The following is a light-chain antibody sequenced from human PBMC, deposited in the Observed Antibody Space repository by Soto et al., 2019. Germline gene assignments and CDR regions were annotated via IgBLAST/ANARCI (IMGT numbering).Light chain of an antibody. CDR3: QQSYRSPRT. V-gene: IGKV1-39*01. CDR1: QSINRS. CDR2: ATS. J-gene: IGKJ1*01. Sequence: DIQMTQSPSSLSASVGDRVTITCRASQSINRSLNWYQQKPGKAPKLLIYATSSLLSGVPSRFSGTGSGTDFTLTISSLQPEDFAIYYCQQSYRSPRTFGQGTKVEI.